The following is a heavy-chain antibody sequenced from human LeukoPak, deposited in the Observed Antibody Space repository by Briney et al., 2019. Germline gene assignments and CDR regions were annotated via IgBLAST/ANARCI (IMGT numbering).Heavy chain of an antibody. CDR3: ATYHAYYYYGMDV. CDR2: FDPEDGET. Sequence: ASVKVSCKVSGYTLSELSMQWERQAPGKWLEWMGGFDPEDGETIYAQKFQGRVTMTEDTSTDTAYMELSSLRSEDTAVYYCATYHAYYYYGMDVWGQGTTVTVSS. CDR1: GYTLSELS. V-gene: IGHV1-24*01. J-gene: IGHJ6*02. D-gene: IGHD1-14*01.